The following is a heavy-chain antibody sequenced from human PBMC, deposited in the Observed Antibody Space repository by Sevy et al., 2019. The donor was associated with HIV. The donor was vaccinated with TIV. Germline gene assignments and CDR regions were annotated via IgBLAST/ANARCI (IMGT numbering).Heavy chain of an antibody. D-gene: IGHD1-7*01. CDR2: ISYDGSNK. J-gene: IGHJ6*02. Sequence: GGSLRLSCVASGFTFSSYGMHWVRQAPGKGLEWVAVISYDGSNKYYADSVKGRFTISRDNSKNTLYLQMNSLRAEDTAVYYCAKDQAGTTYYYYYYGMDVWGQGTTVTVSS. CDR1: GFTFSSYG. CDR3: AKDQAGTTYYYYYYGMDV. V-gene: IGHV3-30*18.